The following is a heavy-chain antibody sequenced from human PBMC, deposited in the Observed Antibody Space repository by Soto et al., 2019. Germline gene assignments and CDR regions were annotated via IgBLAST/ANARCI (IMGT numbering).Heavy chain of an antibody. Sequence: LRLSCAASGFTFSSYAMSWVRQAPGKGLEWVSAISGSGDSTYYADSVKGRFTISRDNSKNTLYLQMNSLRAEDTAVYYCAKPLKTSYYYYGMDVWGQGTTVTVSS. V-gene: IGHV3-23*01. CDR2: ISGSGDST. CDR3: AKPLKTSYYYYGMDV. CDR1: GFTFSSYA. J-gene: IGHJ6*02.